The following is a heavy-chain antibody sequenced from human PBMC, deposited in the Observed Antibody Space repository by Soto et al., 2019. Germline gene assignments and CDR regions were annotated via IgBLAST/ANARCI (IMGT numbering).Heavy chain of an antibody. CDR1: GFTFSSCS. Sequence: GGSRRLSCASSGFTFSSCSMNWVRQAPGKGLEWVSFISGSGDTKYYADSVKGRFTISRDNAKNSLYLQMSSLRDEDTAVYYCAKYCSSDVCFDYWGQGTLVTVSS. D-gene: IGHD2-8*01. J-gene: IGHJ4*02. CDR2: ISGSGDTK. V-gene: IGHV3-48*02. CDR3: AKYCSSDVCFDY.